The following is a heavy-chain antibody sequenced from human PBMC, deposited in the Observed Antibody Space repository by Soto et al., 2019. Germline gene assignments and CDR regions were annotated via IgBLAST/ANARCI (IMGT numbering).Heavy chain of an antibody. V-gene: IGHV1-2*02. D-gene: IGHD6-13*01. Sequence: ASVKVSCKASGYTFTSYYIHWVRQAPGQGLEWMGWINPNSGGTNYAQKFQGRVTMTRDTSMSTAYMELSRLRSDDTAVYYCASDLWYTSRWHHYYYGMDVWGQGTTVTVSS. CDR3: ASDLWYTSRWHHYYYGMDV. CDR1: GYTFTSYY. CDR2: INPNSGGT. J-gene: IGHJ6*02.